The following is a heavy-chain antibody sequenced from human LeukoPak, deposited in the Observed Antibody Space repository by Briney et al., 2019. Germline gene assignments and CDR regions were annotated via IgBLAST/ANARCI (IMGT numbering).Heavy chain of an antibody. V-gene: IGHV1-2*02. CDR2: INTHSGAT. Sequence: ASVRVSCKASGNTFAGYYVHWVRQAPGQGLAWMGWINTHSGATNYAQNFQGRVTMTTDTSVTTAYMDLDRLKSDDAAVYFCARGPIGGLRKSFDFWGQGTLVTVSS. CDR3: ARGPIGGLRKSFDF. D-gene: IGHD1-26*01. CDR1: GNTFAGYY. J-gene: IGHJ4*02.